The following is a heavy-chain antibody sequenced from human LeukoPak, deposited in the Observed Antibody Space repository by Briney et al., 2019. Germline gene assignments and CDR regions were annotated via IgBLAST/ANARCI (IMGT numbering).Heavy chain of an antibody. D-gene: IGHD6-19*01. CDR1: GGSISSYY. CDR3: ARSPSGGWYNWFDP. V-gene: IGHV4-59*08. J-gene: IGHJ5*02. CDR2: VFYSGST. Sequence: SETLSLTCTVSGGSISSYYWSWIRQPPGKGLEWIGYVFYSGSTNYSPSLKSRGTISVDTSKNQFSLKVNSVTAADTAVYYCARSPSGGWYNWFDPWGQGTLVTVSS.